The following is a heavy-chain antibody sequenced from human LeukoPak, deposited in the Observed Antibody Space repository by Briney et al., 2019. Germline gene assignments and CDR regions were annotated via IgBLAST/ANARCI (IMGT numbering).Heavy chain of an antibody. D-gene: IGHD1-20*01. V-gene: IGHV1-69*06. CDR1: GGTFSSYA. CDR3: ARVNWNDVLYYFDY. CDR2: IIPIFGTA. J-gene: IGHJ4*02. Sequence: SVKVSCKASGGTFSSYAISWVRQAPGQGLEWMGGIIPIFGTANYAQKFQGKVTITADKSTSTAYMELSSLRSEDTAVYYCARVNWNDVLYYFDYWGQGTLVTVSS.